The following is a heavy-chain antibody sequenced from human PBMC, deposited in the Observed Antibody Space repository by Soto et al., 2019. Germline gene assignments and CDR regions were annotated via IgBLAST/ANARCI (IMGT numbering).Heavy chain of an antibody. J-gene: IGHJ6*03. CDR2: LTVTGDSA. D-gene: IGHD2-15*01. CDR3: AKNGCSYPACYPYYYYVDV. Sequence: EVQLLESGGGLVQPGGSLRISCAASGFRLSDSAVSWVRQAPGKGLVWVSSLTVTGDSAFYSDSVKGRFTISRDISKSTLYLQMNSLRAEDTAVYYCAKNGCSYPACYPYYYYVDVWGRGTTVTVSS. V-gene: IGHV3-23*01. CDR1: GFRLSDSA.